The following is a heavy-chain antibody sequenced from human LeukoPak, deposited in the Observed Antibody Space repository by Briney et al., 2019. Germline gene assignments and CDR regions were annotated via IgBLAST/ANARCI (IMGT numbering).Heavy chain of an antibody. D-gene: IGHD5-18*01. CDR1: GFTFSDYW. Sequence: GGSLRLSCAASGFTFSDYWMTWVRQAPGKGLEWVANINEDGSRWMYADSLRGRFTISRDNAKNSLYLQMNSLRAEDTALYYCAKGYSYGYVIDYWGQGTLVTVSS. J-gene: IGHJ4*02. CDR3: AKGYSYGYVIDY. CDR2: INEDGSRW. V-gene: IGHV3-7*03.